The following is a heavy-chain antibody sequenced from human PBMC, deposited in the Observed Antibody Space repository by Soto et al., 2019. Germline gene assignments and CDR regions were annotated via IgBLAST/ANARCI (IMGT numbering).Heavy chain of an antibody. CDR3: AKITAPSATGY. V-gene: IGHV3-23*01. D-gene: IGHD1-20*01. CDR2: LSADGAAK. J-gene: IGHJ4*02. CDR1: GFTFSTYA. Sequence: GGSLRLSCAASGFTFSTYAMSWVRQAPGKGLEWVSALSADGAAKYYGDSVRGRCTISRDNSRNTLYLQMHSLRVEDTAIYFCAKITAPSATGYWGQGTLVTVSS.